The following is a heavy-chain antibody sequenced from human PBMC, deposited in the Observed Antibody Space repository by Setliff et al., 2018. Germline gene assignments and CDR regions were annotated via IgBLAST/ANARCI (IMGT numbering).Heavy chain of an antibody. CDR1: GGTFSIFV. V-gene: IGHV1-69*13. CDR3: AKSNSGFDSGEC. CDR2: IIPMFDKA. J-gene: IGHJ4*02. Sequence: GASVKVSCKASGGTFSIFVFSWVRQAPGQGLEWMGGIIPMFDKARYAQKFQGRVTITADESTTTVFMELTSVTAADTAMYYCAKSNSGFDSGECWGQGTLVTVSS. D-gene: IGHD5-12*01.